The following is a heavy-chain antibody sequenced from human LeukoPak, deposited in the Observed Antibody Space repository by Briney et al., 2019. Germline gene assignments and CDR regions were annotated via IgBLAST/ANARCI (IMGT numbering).Heavy chain of an antibody. V-gene: IGHV1-8*01. CDR3: ARVKSNMVRGVNYDY. J-gene: IGHJ4*02. Sequence: ASVKVSCKASGYTFTSYDINWVRQATGQGLEWMGWMNPNSGNTGYAQKFQGRVTMTRDTSISTAYMELSRLRSDDTAVYYCARVKSNMVRGVNYDYWGQGTLVTVSS. D-gene: IGHD3-10*01. CDR1: GYTFTSYD. CDR2: MNPNSGNT.